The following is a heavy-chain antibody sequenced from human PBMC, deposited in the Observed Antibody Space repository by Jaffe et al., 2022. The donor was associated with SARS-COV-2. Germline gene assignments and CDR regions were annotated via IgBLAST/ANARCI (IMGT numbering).Heavy chain of an antibody. J-gene: IGHJ4*02. D-gene: IGHD3-10*01. CDR2: ISGSGGST. CDR1: GFTFSSYA. CDR3: AKVPILYYYGSGSPRDY. Sequence: EVQLVESGGGLVQPGGSLRLSCAASGFTFSSYAMSWVRQAPGKGLEWVSAISGSGGSTYYADSVKGRFTISRDNSKNTLYLQMNSLRAEDTAVYYCAKVPILYYYGSGSPRDYWGQGTLVTVSS. V-gene: IGHV3-23*04.